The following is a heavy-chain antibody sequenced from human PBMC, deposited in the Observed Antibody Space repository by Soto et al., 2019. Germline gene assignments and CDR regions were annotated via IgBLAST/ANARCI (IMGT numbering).Heavy chain of an antibody. J-gene: IGHJ6*02. CDR2: ISSSSSTI. Sequence: LRLSCAASGFTFSSYSMNWVRQAPGKGLEWVSYISSSSSTIYYADSVKGRFTISRDNAKNSLYLQMNSLRDEDTAVYYCARDGSGSYYYGMDVWGQGTTVTVSS. CDR1: GFTFSSYS. D-gene: IGHD1-26*01. V-gene: IGHV3-48*02. CDR3: ARDGSGSYYYGMDV.